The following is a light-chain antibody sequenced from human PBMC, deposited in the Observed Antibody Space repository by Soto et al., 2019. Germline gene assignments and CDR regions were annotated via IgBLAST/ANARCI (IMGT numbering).Light chain of an antibody. CDR2: TNS. CDR1: SSNIGAGYD. V-gene: IGLV1-40*01. Sequence: QTVVTQPPSVSGAPGQRVTISCTGTSSNIGAGYDVHWYQQLPGTAPKLLIYTNSNRPSGVPDRFSGSKSGTSASLAITDLQAEDEADYYCQSYDSSLSGSNWVFGGGTKLTVL. CDR3: QSYDSSLSGSNWV. J-gene: IGLJ3*02.